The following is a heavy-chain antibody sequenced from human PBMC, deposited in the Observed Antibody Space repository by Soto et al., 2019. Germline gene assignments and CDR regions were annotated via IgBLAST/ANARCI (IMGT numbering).Heavy chain of an antibody. D-gene: IGHD2-15*01. Sequence: EVQLLESGGGLVRPGGSLRLSCAASGFSFTSYALSWVRQAPGKGLEWVSTISGSDGKTYYADSVKGRFSISRDTSKTTLYLQMNSLSVEDGAVYTCARWPSLDHGGQGPRVPVS. CDR3: ARWPSLDH. CDR2: ISGSDGKT. CDR1: GFSFTSYA. J-gene: IGHJ4*02. V-gene: IGHV3-23*01.